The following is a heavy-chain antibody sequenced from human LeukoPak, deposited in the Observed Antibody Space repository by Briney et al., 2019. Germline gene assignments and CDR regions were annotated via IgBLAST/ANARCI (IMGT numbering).Heavy chain of an antibody. Sequence: PGGSPRLSCAASGFTFSSYAMSWVRQAPGKGLEWVSAISGCGGSTYYADSVKGRFTISRDNSKNTLYLQMNSLRAEDTAVYYCAKEIGGSGNNRGYWGQGTLVTVSS. CDR3: AKEIGGSGNNRGY. CDR2: ISGCGGST. CDR1: GFTFSSYA. V-gene: IGHV3-23*01. D-gene: IGHD3-10*01. J-gene: IGHJ4*02.